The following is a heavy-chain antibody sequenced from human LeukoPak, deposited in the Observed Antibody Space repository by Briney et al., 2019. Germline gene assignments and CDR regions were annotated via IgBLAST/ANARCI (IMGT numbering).Heavy chain of an antibody. Sequence: ASVKVSCKASGYTFTSYSMHWVRQAPGQGLEWMGIINPSGGSTSYAQKFQGRVTMTRDTSPSTVYMELSSPRSEDTAVYYCARGHTTGTGTTIGRFDYWGQGTLVTVSS. D-gene: IGHD1-1*01. CDR3: ARGHTTGTGTTIGRFDY. J-gene: IGHJ4*02. CDR2: INPSGGST. CDR1: GYTFTSYS. V-gene: IGHV1-46*01.